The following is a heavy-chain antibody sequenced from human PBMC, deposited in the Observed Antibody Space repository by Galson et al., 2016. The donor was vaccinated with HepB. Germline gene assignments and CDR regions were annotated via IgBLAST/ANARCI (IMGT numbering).Heavy chain of an antibody. Sequence: SVKVSCKASGYTLTAYAIHWVRQAPGQRLEWMAWINTAKGDTRYSQKLRGRVTLTRDTSATTASMELSSLRSEDTAVYYCARRLVGSYGNAFDIWGQGTLVTVSS. D-gene: IGHD2-8*02. CDR2: INTAKGDT. CDR3: ARRLVGSYGNAFDI. V-gene: IGHV1-3*04. CDR1: GYTLTAYA. J-gene: IGHJ3*02.